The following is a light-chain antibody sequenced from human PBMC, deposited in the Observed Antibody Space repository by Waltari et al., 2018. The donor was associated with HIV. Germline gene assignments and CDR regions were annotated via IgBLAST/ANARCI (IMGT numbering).Light chain of an antibody. CDR1: SRAVGDYNL. CDR2: DVS. Sequence: QTALTQPASVSGSPGQSIPISCTGTSRAVGDYNLVSWSQQHPGKAPRLIIYDVSERPAGVSNRFTGSKSGNTASLTISGLQAEDEADYYCCSYVSEIVPCVFGGGTKLTVL. CDR3: CSYVSEIVPCV. J-gene: IGLJ3*02. V-gene: IGLV2-23*02.